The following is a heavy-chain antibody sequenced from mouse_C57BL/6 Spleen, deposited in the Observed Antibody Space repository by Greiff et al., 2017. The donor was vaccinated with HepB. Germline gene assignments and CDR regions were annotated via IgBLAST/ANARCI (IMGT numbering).Heavy chain of an antibody. CDR3: TVYDGYYDWYFDV. J-gene: IGHJ1*03. V-gene: IGHV1-15*01. CDR1: GYTFTDYE. Sequence: SGAELVRPGASVTLSCKASGYTFTDYEMHWVKQTPVHGLEWIGAIDPETGGTAYNQKFKGKAILTADKSSSTAYMELRSLTSEDSAVYYCTVYDGYYDWYFDVWGTGTTVTVSS. D-gene: IGHD2-3*01. CDR2: IDPETGGT.